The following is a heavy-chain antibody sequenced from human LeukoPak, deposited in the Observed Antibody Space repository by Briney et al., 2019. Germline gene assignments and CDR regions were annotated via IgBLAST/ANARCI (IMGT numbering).Heavy chain of an antibody. J-gene: IGHJ5*02. V-gene: IGHV7-4-1*02. Sequence: ASVKVSCKASGYTFTSYAMNWVRQAPGQGLEWMGWINTNTGNPTYAQGFTGRFVFSLDTSVSTAYLQISSLKAEDTAVYYCARDTNGDLSNWFDPWGQGTLVTVSS. CDR1: GYTFTSYA. CDR3: ARDTNGDLSNWFDP. CDR2: INTNTGNP. D-gene: IGHD4-17*01.